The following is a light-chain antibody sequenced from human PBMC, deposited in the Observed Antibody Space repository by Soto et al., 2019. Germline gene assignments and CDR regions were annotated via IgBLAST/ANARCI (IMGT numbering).Light chain of an antibody. CDR1: QSLLHSNGYNY. J-gene: IGKJ1*01. CDR3: MQPLQSWT. CDR2: LGS. Sequence: DIVMTQSPLSLPVTPGEPASISCRSSQSLLHSNGYNYLDWYLQKPGQSPQLLIYLGSNRASGVPDRFSGSGSGTAFTLKISSVEAEDVGVYYCMQPLQSWTFGQGTKVEIK. V-gene: IGKV2-28*01.